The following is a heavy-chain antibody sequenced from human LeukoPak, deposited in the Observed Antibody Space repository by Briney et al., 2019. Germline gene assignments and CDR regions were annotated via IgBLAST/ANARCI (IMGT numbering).Heavy chain of an antibody. CDR2: ISDSGGST. CDR3: AKARAIHCGGDCDFDY. J-gene: IGHJ4*02. V-gene: IGHV3-23*01. Sequence: GGSLRLSCEASGFTFSSYAMNWVRQAPGKGLEWVSAISDSGGSTFYADSVKGRFTISRDNSKNTLYLQMSSLRAEDTAVYYCAKARAIHCGGDCDFDYWGQGTLVTVSS. CDR1: GFTFSSYA. D-gene: IGHD2-21*01.